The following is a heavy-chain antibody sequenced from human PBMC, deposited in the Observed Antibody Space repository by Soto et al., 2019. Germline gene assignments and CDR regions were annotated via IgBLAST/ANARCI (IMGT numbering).Heavy chain of an antibody. D-gene: IGHD2-2*01. J-gene: IGHJ6*02. CDR3: AREGGEDCSSTSCYADYYYGMGV. CDR2: IYYSGST. Sequence: PSETLSLTCTVSGGSISSGGYYWSWIRQHPGKGLEWIGYIYYSGSTYYNPSLKSRVTISVDTSKNQFSLKLSSVTAADTAVYYCAREGGEDCSSTSCYADYYYGMGVWGQGTTVTVSS. CDR1: GGSISSGGYY. V-gene: IGHV4-31*03.